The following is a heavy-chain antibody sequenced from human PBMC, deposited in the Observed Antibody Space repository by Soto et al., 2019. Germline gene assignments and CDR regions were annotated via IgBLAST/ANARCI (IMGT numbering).Heavy chain of an antibody. CDR1: GFTFSRFW. Sequence: GGSLRLSCVASGFTFSRFWMSWVRQAPGKGLEWVANIKQDGSEKNYVDFVKGRFTISRDNAKNSLYLQMSSLRADDTAVYYCARDLAGLDYWGQGTLVTVSS. J-gene: IGHJ4*02. CDR3: ARDLAGLDY. V-gene: IGHV3-7*05. CDR2: IKQDGSEK.